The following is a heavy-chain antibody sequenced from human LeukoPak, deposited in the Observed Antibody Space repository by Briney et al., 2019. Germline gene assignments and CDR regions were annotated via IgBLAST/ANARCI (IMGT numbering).Heavy chain of an antibody. J-gene: IGHJ4*02. D-gene: IGHD6-6*01. CDR2: INHSGST. CDR3: ARGRAARLRGAPFDY. CDR1: GGSFSDYY. Sequence: SETLSLTCAVYGGSFSDYYWSWIRQPPGKGLEWIGEINHSGSTNYNPSLKSRVTISVDTSKNQFSLKLSSVTAADTAVYYCARGRAARLRGAPFDYWGQGTLVTVSS. V-gene: IGHV4-34*01.